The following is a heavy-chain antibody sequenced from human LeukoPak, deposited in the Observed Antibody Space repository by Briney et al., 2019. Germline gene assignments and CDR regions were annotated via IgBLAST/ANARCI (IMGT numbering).Heavy chain of an antibody. Sequence: GGSLRLSCAASGFTFSDYYMSWIRQAPGKGLEWVSYISSSGSTIYYADSVKGRFTISRDNAKNSLYLQMNSLRAEDTAVYYCASPPEHVAYDSSGFGAFDIWGQGTMVTVSS. J-gene: IGHJ3*02. CDR1: GFTFSDYY. CDR2: ISSSGSTI. V-gene: IGHV3-11*04. CDR3: ASPPEHVAYDSSGFGAFDI. D-gene: IGHD3-22*01.